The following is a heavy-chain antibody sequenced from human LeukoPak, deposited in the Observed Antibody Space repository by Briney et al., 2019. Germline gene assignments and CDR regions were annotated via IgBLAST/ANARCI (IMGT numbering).Heavy chain of an antibody. CDR1: GGSFSGYY. V-gene: IGHV4-34*01. Sequence: KPSETLSHTCAVYGGSFSGYYWSWIRQSPGKGLEWIGEINHRGSTKYNPSLKSRVTMSVDTSKNQFSLKLSSVTAADTAVYYCARVDDYCGQGTLVTVSS. CDR2: INHRGST. CDR3: ARVDDY. J-gene: IGHJ4*02.